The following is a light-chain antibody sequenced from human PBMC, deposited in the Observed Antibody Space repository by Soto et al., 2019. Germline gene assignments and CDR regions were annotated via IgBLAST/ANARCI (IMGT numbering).Light chain of an antibody. V-gene: IGKV1-39*01. CDR3: QQSDSSPYT. J-gene: IGKJ2*01. Sequence: DIQMTQSPSSLSASVGDSVTITCRASQSIRNYLSWYQQKAGRAPDLLIFAASILHSGVPSRFSGSGSRTDFTLTISNLQPEDFATYFWQQSDSSPYTFGQGTKLEI. CDR1: QSIRNY. CDR2: AAS.